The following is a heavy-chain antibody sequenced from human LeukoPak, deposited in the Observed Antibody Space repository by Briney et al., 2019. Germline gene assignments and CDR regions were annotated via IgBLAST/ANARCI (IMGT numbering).Heavy chain of an antibody. CDR3: VKTIGYCSGGSCYPFDY. CDR1: GFTFSSYA. CDR2: ISGSGGST. J-gene: IGHJ4*02. Sequence: GGSLRLSCAASGFTFSSYAMSWVRQAPGKGLEWVSAISGSGGSTYYADSVKGRFTTSRDNSKNTLYLQMNSLRAEDTAVYYCVKTIGYCSGGSCYPFDYWGQGTLVTVSS. D-gene: IGHD2-15*01. V-gene: IGHV3-23*01.